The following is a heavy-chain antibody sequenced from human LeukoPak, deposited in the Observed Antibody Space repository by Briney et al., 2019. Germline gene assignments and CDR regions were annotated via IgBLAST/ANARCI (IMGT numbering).Heavy chain of an antibody. CDR2: IYYSGST. CDR1: GGSISSSSYY. D-gene: IGHD3-10*01. CDR3: ARAVRYYYGSGRLRVDYFDY. Sequence: SETLSLTCTVSGGSISSSSYYWGWIRQPPGKGLEWIGSIYYSGSTYYNPSLKSRVTISVDTSKNQFSLKLSSVTAADTAVYYCARAVRYYYGSGRLRVDYFDYWGQGTLVTVSS. J-gene: IGHJ4*02. V-gene: IGHV4-39*07.